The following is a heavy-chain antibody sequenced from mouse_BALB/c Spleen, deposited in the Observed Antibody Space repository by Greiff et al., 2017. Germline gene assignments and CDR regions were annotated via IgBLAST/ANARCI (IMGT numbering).Heavy chain of an antibody. CDR2: SRNKANDYTT. V-gene: IGHV7-1*02. D-gene: IGHD2-2*01. CDR1: GFTFSDFY. CDR3: ARDSHYGDDEEALAY. Sequence: EVQLVESGGGLVQPGGSLRLSCATSGFTFSDFYMEWVRQPPGKRLEWIAASRNKANDYTTEYSASVKGRFIVSRDTSQSILYLQMNALRAEDTAIDYCARDSHYGDDEEALAYWGQGTLVTVSA. J-gene: IGHJ3*01.